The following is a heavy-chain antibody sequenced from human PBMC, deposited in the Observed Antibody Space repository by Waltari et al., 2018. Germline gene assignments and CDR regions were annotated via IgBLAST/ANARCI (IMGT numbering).Heavy chain of an antibody. CDR1: GFTFPTST. J-gene: IGHJ1*01. D-gene: IGHD2-21*01. CDR3: ARGPYGERYFQD. Sequence: EVQLVESGGGLVKPGGSLRLSCVASGFTFPTSTMNWVRQAPGKGLEWVVFIDSGSSYIYYADSVKGRFTISRDNAKNSLSLQMNSLRAEDTALYFCARGPYGERYFQDWGQGTLVSVSS. CDR2: IDSGSSYI. V-gene: IGHV3-21*01.